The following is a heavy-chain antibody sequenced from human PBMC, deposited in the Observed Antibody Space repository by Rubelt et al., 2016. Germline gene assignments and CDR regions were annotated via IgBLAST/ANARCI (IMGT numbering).Heavy chain of an antibody. J-gene: IGHJ4*02. CDR2: IYYSGST. D-gene: IGHD1-1*01. CDR1: GDSISGGSYY. CDR3: ARRVRPGDYLDY. Sequence: GLVKPSQTLSLTCTVSGDSISGGSYYWSWIRQHPGKGLEWIGYIYYSGSTYYNPSLSSRVTISVDTSKNQFSLSLSSVTAADTAVYFCARRVRPGDYLDYWGQGALVTVSS. V-gene: IGHV4-31*03.